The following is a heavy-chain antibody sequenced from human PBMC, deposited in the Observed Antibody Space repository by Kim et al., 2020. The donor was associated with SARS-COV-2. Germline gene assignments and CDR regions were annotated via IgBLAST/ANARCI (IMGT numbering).Heavy chain of an antibody. J-gene: IGHJ4*02. Sequence: NPSLKSRVTISVDTSKNQFSLKLSSVTAADTAVYYCARGGLTVVTSPFDYWGQGTLVTVSS. CDR3: ARGGLTVVTSPFDY. D-gene: IGHD2-15*01. V-gene: IGHV4-59*09.